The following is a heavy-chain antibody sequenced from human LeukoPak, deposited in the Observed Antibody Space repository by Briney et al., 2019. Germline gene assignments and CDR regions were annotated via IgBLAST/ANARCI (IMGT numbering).Heavy chain of an antibody. CDR1: GDSVCSNRAA. J-gene: IGHJ5*02. CDR2: TVYRGKWYY. Sequence: SQTLSLTCAISGDSVCSNRAAWNWNRQSPSRDLEWLGRTVYRGKWYYDYAVSVQSRITINADTSKNQFSLHLNSATPEDPAVYYCARSTALVGDDWVDPWGQGTLVTVSS. D-gene: IGHD2-21*01. CDR3: ARSTALVGDDWVDP. V-gene: IGHV6-1*01.